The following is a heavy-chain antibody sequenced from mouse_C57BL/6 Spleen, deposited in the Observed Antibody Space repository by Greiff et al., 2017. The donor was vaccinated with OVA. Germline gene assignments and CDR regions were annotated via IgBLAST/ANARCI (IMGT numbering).Heavy chain of an antibody. Sequence: EVKLVESEGGLVQPGSSMKLSCTASGFTFSDYYMPWVRQVPEKGLEWVANINYDGSSTYYLDSLKSRFIISRDNAKNILYLQMSSLKSEDTATYYCAREDSNYFDYWGKGTTLTDSS. V-gene: IGHV5-16*01. CDR1: GFTFSDYY. CDR2: INYDGSST. D-gene: IGHD2-5*01. J-gene: IGHJ2*01. CDR3: AREDSNYFDY.